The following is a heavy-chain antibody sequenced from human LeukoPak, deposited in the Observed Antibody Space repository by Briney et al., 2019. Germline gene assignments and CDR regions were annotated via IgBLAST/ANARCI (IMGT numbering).Heavy chain of an antibody. V-gene: IGHV3-33*01. D-gene: IGHD3-10*01. CDR1: GFMFSSHG. J-gene: IGHJ4*02. CDR3: ARFVGSDYTGSFDL. CDR2: IWYDGSNP. Sequence: GPSLRLSCAGSGFMFSSHGMHWVRQAPGKGLEWLGYIWYDGSNPDYVDPVKGRFTISRDNSKNTVYLQMNSLRAEDTAVYHCARFVGSDYTGSFDLWGQGTPVTVSS.